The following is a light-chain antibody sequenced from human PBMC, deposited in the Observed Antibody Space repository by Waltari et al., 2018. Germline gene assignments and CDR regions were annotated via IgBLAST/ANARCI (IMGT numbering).Light chain of an antibody. Sequence: EIVLTQSPGTLSLSPGERATLSCRASQSVSSSYLAWYQQKPCQAPRLLIYGASSRATGIPDRFSGSGSGTDFTLTISRLEPEDXXVYYCQQYGSSPLTFGGGTKVEIK. CDR3: QQYGSSPLT. V-gene: IGKV3-20*01. CDR2: GAS. CDR1: QSVSSSY. J-gene: IGKJ4*01.